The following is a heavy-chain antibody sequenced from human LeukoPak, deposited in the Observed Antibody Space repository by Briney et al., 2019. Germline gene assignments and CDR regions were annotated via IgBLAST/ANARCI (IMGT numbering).Heavy chain of an antibody. CDR1: GYTFTGYY. Sequence: GASVKVSCTASGYTFTGYYMHWVRQAPGQGLEWMGWINPDSGGTNYAQTLKGRVTMTTDTSTSTAYMELRSLRSDDTAVYYCARGTATTWILFKGFDYWGQGTLVTVSS. CDR2: INPDSGGT. CDR3: ARGTATTWILFKGFDY. V-gene: IGHV1-2*02. J-gene: IGHJ4*02. D-gene: IGHD5-18*01.